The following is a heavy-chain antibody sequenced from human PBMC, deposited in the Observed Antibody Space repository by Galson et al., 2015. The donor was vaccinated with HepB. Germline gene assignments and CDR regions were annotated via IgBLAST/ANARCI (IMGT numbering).Heavy chain of an antibody. V-gene: IGHV5-51*01. CDR2: IYPGDSDT. Sequence: QSGAEVKKPGESLKISCKGSGCSFTSYWIGWVRQMPGKGLEWMGIIYPGDSDTRYSPSFQGQVTISADKSISTAYLQWSSLKASDTAIYYCARHIGAYYYGSGSQYYFDYWGQGTLVTVSS. CDR1: GCSFTSYW. D-gene: IGHD3-10*01. J-gene: IGHJ4*02. CDR3: ARHIGAYYYGSGSQYYFDY.